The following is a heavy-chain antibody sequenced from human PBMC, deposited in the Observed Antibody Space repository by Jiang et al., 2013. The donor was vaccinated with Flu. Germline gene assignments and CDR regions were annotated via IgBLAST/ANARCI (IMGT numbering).Heavy chain of an antibody. D-gene: IGHD4-11*01. Sequence: QLLESGGDLVQPGGSLRLSCAASGFTFRSYAMNWVRQAPGKGLEWVSGITGSGGSIYYADSVKGRFTISRDNSKNTLYLQMNSLRAEDTAVYYCAKQYSNYAYFDYWGQGTLVTVSS. J-gene: IGHJ4*02. CDR2: ITGSGGSI. V-gene: IGHV3-23*01. CDR1: GFTFRSYA. CDR3: AKQYSNYAYFDY.